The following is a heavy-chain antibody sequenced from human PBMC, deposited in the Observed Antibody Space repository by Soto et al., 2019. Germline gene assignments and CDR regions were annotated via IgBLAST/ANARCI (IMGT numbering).Heavy chain of an antibody. D-gene: IGHD3-9*01. CDR3: AKEGELVGAGYFDS. Sequence: EVQLLESGGGLAQPGGSLRLSCAASGFTFSNYAMSWVRQAPGKGLEWVSAISGGGDYTYYPDSVKGRFTISRDNFKNTLYLQMNSLRAEDTAVYYCAKEGELVGAGYFDSWGQGTPVTVYS. V-gene: IGHV3-23*01. J-gene: IGHJ4*02. CDR1: GFTFSNYA. CDR2: ISGGGDYT.